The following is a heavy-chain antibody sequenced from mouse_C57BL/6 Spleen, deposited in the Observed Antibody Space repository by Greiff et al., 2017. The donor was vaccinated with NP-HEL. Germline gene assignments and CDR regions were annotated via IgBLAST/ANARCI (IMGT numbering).Heavy chain of an antibody. D-gene: IGHD3-1*01. CDR2: IYPGDGDT. V-gene: IGHV1-82*01. J-gene: IGHJ4*01. CDR1: GYAFSSSW. Sequence: QVQLKQSGPELVKPGASVKISCKASGYAFSSSWMNWVKQRPGKGLEWIGRIYPGDGDTNYNGKFKGKATLTADKSSSTAYMQLSSLTSEDSAVYLCAREGYDYAMDYWGQGTSVTVSS. CDR3: AREGYDYAMDY.